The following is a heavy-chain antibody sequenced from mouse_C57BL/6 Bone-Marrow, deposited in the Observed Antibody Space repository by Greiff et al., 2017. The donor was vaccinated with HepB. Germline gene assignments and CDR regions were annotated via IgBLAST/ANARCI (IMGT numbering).Heavy chain of an antibody. Sequence: QVQLQQPGAELVRPGSSVKLSCKASGYTFTSYWMHWVKQRPIQGLEWIGNIDPSDSETHYNQKFKDKATLTVDKSSSTAYMQLSSLTSQDSAVYYCARSRDYEYYFDYWGQGTTLTVSS. CDR2: IDPSDSET. J-gene: IGHJ2*01. CDR3: ARSRDYEYYFDY. CDR1: GYTFTSYW. D-gene: IGHD2-4*01. V-gene: IGHV1-52*01.